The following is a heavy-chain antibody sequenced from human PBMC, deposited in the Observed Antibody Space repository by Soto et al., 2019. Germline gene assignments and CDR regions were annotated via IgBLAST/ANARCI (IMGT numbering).Heavy chain of an antibody. CDR3: ARGRRKQQLVMGYYYYYMDV. CDR1: GYTFTSYD. D-gene: IGHD6-13*01. CDR2: MNPNSGNT. V-gene: IGHV1-8*01. J-gene: IGHJ6*03. Sequence: ASVKVSCKASGYTFTSYDINWVRQATGQGLEWMGWMNPNSGNTGYAQKFQGRVTMTRNTSISTAYMELSSLRYEDTVVYYFARGRRKQQLVMGYYYYYMDVWGKGTTVTVSS.